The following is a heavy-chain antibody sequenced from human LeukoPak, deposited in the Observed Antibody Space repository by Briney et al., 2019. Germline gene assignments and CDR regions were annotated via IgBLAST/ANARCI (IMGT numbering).Heavy chain of an antibody. D-gene: IGHD3-10*01. J-gene: IGHJ4*02. CDR2: IRYDGSNK. V-gene: IGHV3-30*02. CDR1: GFTFSSYG. CDR3: AKDSIYYGSGSYSYDY. Sequence: GGSLRLSCAASGFTFSSYGMHWVRQAPGKGLEWVAFIRYDGSNKYYADSVKGRFTISRDNSKNTLYLQMNSLRAEDTAVYYCAKDSIYYGSGSYSYDYWGQGTLVTVSS.